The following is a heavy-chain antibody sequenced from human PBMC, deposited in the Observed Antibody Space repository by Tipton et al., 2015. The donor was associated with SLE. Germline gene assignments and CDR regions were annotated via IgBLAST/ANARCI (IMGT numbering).Heavy chain of an antibody. CDR2: VNPNSGST. D-gene: IGHD2-21*01. V-gene: IGHV1-8*02. CDR3: ARREIATYFDY. Sequence: QVQLVQSGAEVKKPGASVKVSCKTSGYFFTSCDINWVRQASGQGLEWMGWVNPNSGSTVYAQKFQGRVTMTRNTSISTAYMELSSLTSEDTAVYYCARREIATYFDYWGQGTLVTVSS. CDR1: GYFFTSCD. J-gene: IGHJ4*02.